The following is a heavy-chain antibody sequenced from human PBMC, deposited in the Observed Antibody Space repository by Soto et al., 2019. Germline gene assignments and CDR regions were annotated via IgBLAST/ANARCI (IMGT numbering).Heavy chain of an antibody. V-gene: IGHV6-1*01. CDR2: TYYRSKWYN. D-gene: IGHD2-2*01. CDR3: ARESGPGDIVVVPAAMRGGDDAFDI. Sequence: PSQTLSLTCAISGDSVSSNSAAWNWIRQSPSRGLEWLGRTYYRSKWYNDYAVSVKSRITINPDTSKNQFSLQLNSVTPEDTAVYYCARESGPGDIVVVPAAMRGGDDAFDIWGKGKMVTVSS. J-gene: IGHJ3*02. CDR1: GDSVSSNSAA.